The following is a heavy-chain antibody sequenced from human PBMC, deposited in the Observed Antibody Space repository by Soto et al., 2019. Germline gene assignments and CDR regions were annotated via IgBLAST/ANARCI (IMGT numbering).Heavy chain of an antibody. Sequence: QVQLQESGPGLVKPSQTLSLTCTVSGGSISSGGYYWSWIRQHPGKGLEGIGYIYYSGSTYYNPSLKSRVTISVDTSKNQFSLKLSSVTAADTAVYYCARADIVVVAATHYYYGMDVWGQGTTVTVSS. V-gene: IGHV4-31*03. CDR3: ARADIVVVAATHYYYGMDV. CDR2: IYYSGST. D-gene: IGHD2-15*01. J-gene: IGHJ6*02. CDR1: GGSISSGGYY.